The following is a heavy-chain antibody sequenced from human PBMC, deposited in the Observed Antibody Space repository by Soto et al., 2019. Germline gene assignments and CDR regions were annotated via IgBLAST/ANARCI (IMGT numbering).Heavy chain of an antibody. CDR1: GFSLSTSGVG. CDR3: AHSPLYCISTSCDGDYYYYYGMDV. V-gene: IGHV2-5*02. D-gene: IGHD2-2*01. J-gene: IGHJ6*02. CDR2: IYWDDDK. Sequence: QITLKESGPPLVKPTQTLTLTCTFSGFSLSTSGVGVGWIRQPPGKALEWLALIYWDDDKRYSPPLKSRLTTTTDTSKNHVVLTMTNMDPVDTASYYCAHSPLYCISTSCDGDYYYYYGMDVWGQGTTVTVSS.